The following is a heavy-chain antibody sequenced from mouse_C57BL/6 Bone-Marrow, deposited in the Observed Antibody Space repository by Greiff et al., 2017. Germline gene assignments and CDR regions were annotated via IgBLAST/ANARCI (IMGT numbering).Heavy chain of an antibody. CDR2: IYPGGGDT. CDR3: AREQLRLPFDY. V-gene: IGHV1-80*01. Sequence: QVQLKQSGAELVKPGASVKISCKASGYAFSSYWMNWVKQRPGKGLEWIGQIYPGGGDTNYNGKFKGKATLTADKSSSTAYMQLSSLTSEDSAVYFCAREQLRLPFDYWGQGTSLTVSS. J-gene: IGHJ2*02. D-gene: IGHD3-2*02. CDR1: GYAFSSYW.